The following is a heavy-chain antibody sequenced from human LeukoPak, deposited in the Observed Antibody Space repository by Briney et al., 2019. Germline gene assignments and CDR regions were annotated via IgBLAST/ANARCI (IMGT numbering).Heavy chain of an antibody. Sequence: ASVKVSCKASGYTFTSYDINWVRQATGQGLEWMGWMNPNSGNTGYAQKFQGRVTMTEDTSTDTAYMELSSLRSEDTAVYYCATVSSGWYVNDYWGQGTLVTVSS. CDR1: GYTFTSYD. D-gene: IGHD6-19*01. V-gene: IGHV1-8*01. J-gene: IGHJ4*02. CDR2: MNPNSGNT. CDR3: ATVSSGWYVNDY.